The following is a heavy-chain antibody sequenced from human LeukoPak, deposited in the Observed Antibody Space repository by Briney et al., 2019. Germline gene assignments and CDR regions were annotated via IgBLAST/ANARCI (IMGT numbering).Heavy chain of an antibody. CDR1: GGSSSGYY. J-gene: IGHJ6*03. V-gene: IGHV4-34*01. Sequence: SETLSLTCAVYGGSSSGYYWSWIRQPPGKGLEWIGEINHSGSTNYNPSLKSRVTISVDTSKNQFSLKLRSVTAADTAVYYCARGRSPYHYYCYMDVWGKGTTVTVSS. CDR2: INHSGST. CDR3: ARGRSPYHYYCYMDV.